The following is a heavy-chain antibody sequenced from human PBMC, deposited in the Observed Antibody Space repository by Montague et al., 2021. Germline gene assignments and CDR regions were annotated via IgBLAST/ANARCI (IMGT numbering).Heavy chain of an antibody. J-gene: IGHJ5*02. Sequence: SRSLSCAASGFTFSTFPMHWVRQAPGKGLEWVALISHDGSNKYYADSVRGRFTVSRDNSKNTLYLQTSSLRADDTAVYYCARWRVYYDSSGYAAWGRGTLVTVSS. CDR3: ARWRVYYDSSGYAA. CDR2: ISHDGSNK. D-gene: IGHD3-22*01. CDR1: GFTFSTFP. V-gene: IGHV3-30-3*01.